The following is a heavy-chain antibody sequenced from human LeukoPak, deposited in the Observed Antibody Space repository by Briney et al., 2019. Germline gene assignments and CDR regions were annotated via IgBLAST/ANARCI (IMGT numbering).Heavy chain of an antibody. Sequence: SETLSLTCTVSGGSISSGSYYWSWIRQPAGKGLEWIGRIYTSGSTNYNPSLKSRVTISVDTSRNQFSLKLSSVTAADTAVYYCARYQLLLDYWEHAFDIWGQGTMVTVSS. CDR3: ARYQLLLDYWEHAFDI. CDR2: IYTSGST. D-gene: IGHD2-2*01. J-gene: IGHJ3*02. V-gene: IGHV4-61*02. CDR1: GGSISSGSYY.